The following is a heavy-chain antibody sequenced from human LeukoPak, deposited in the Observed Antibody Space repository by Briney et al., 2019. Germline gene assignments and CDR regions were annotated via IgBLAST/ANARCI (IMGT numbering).Heavy chain of an antibody. Sequence: GGSLRLSCAASGFTFSSYGMHWVRQAPGKGLEWVAVIWYDGSNKYYADSVKGRFTISRDNSKNSLYLQMNSLRAEDTAVYYCASQLAGSDILAFPFDIWGQGTMVTVSS. CDR1: GFTFSSYG. CDR2: IWYDGSNK. J-gene: IGHJ3*02. CDR3: ASQLAGSDILAFPFDI. D-gene: IGHD1-26*01. V-gene: IGHV3-33*01.